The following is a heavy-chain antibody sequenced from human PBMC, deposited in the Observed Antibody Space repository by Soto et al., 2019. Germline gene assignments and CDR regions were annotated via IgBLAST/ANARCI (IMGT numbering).Heavy chain of an antibody. CDR3: ARDFRDYYDSSGYLNCLDP. D-gene: IGHD3-22*01. J-gene: IGHJ5*02. CDR1: GYTFTGYY. CDR2: INPNSGGT. Sequence: ASVKVSCKASGYTFTGYYMHWVRQAPGQGLEWMGWINPNSGGTNYAQKFQGRVTMTRDTSISTAYMELSGLRSDDTAVYYCARDFRDYYDSSGYLNCLDPWGQGTLVTVSS. V-gene: IGHV1-2*02.